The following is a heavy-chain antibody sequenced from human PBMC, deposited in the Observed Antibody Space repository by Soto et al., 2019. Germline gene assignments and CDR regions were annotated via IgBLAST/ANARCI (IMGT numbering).Heavy chain of an antibody. CDR1: GYTFTGYY. D-gene: IGHD3-22*01. J-gene: IGHJ4*02. Sequence: ASVKVSCKASGYTFTGYYMHWVRQAPGQGLEWMGWINPNSGGTNYAQKFQGRVTMTRDTSISTAYMELSRLRSDDTAVYYCASAAWDSSGYNKPDYWGQGTLATVSS. CDR3: ASAAWDSSGYNKPDY. V-gene: IGHV1-2*02. CDR2: INPNSGGT.